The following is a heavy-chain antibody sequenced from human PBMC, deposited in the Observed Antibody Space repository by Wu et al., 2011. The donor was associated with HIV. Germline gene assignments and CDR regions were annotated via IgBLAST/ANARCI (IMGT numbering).Heavy chain of an antibody. CDR1: GGSFSNYA. D-gene: IGHD1-26*01. V-gene: IGHV1-69*15. CDR3: SRDPNLGHY. Sequence: QVHLVQSGAEVKKPGSSVTVSCKASGGSFSNYAFTWVRQAPGQGLEWMGRIIPMFGSANYPQVFQGRVSMTADELTTTVYMKLSNLRSEDTAVYYCSRDPNLGHYWGQGTLVTVSS. J-gene: IGHJ4*02. CDR2: IIPMFGSA.